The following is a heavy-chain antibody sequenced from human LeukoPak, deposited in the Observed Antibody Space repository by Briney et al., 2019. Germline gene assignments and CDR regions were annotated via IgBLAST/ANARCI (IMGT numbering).Heavy chain of an antibody. CDR2: IIPILGIA. CDR1: GGTFSSYA. Sequence: SVKVSCKASGGTFSSYAISWVRQAPGQGLEWMGRIIPILGIANYAQKFQGRVTITADKSTSTAYMELSSLRSEGTAVYYCARAADYGSGSYYFDYWGQGTLVTVSS. J-gene: IGHJ4*02. CDR3: ARAADYGSGSYYFDY. V-gene: IGHV1-69*04. D-gene: IGHD3-10*01.